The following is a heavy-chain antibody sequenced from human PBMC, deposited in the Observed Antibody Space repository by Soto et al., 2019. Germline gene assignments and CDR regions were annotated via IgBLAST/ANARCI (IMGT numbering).Heavy chain of an antibody. CDR3: ARELERVFDY. V-gene: IGHV3-13*01. D-gene: IGHD1-1*01. Sequence: GGSLRLSCAASGFMFSNHDMHWVRQGTGKGLEWVSVVGTAGDTDYADSVKGRFTISRDNSKNTLYLQMNSLRIEDTAVYYCARELERVFDYWGQGTLVTVSS. J-gene: IGHJ4*02. CDR1: GFMFSNHD. CDR2: VGTAGDT.